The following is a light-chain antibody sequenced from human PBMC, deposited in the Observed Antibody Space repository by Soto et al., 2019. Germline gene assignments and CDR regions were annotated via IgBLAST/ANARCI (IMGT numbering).Light chain of an antibody. V-gene: IGLV2-14*01. CDR2: EVN. Sequence: QAVVTQPASVSGSPGQSITISCTGTSSDVGGYNYVSWYQQHPGKAPKLIIYEVNNRPSGVSNRFSGSKSGNTASLTISGLQAEDEADYYCNSYTSKSTGVFGTGTKLTVL. CDR1: SSDVGGYNY. J-gene: IGLJ1*01. CDR3: NSYTSKSTGV.